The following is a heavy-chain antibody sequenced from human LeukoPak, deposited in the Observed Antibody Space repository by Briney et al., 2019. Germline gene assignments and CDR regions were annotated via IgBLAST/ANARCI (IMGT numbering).Heavy chain of an antibody. CDR1: GYTFTGYY. Sequence: ASVKVSCKSSGYTFTGYYMHWVRQAPGQGFEWMGRIDSNSGGTNYAQNFQGRVTMTRDTSISTVYMELISQRSDDTAVYYCAREMNYDDYRTSDYWGQGTLVTVSS. D-gene: IGHD4-17*01. CDR2: IDSNSGGT. V-gene: IGHV1-2*02. CDR3: AREMNYDDYRTSDY. J-gene: IGHJ4*02.